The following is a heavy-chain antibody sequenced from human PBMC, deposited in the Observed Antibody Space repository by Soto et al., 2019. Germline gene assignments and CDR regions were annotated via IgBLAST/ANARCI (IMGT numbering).Heavy chain of an antibody. D-gene: IGHD6-19*01. CDR2: ISSSSSYI. Sequence: GGSLRLSCAASGFTFSSYSMNWVRQAPGKGLEWVSSISSSSSYIYYADSVKGRFTISRDNAKNSLYLQMNSLRAEDTAVYYCARVEAVAGTKHQEFDYWGHGTLVTISS. CDR3: ARVEAVAGTKHQEFDY. J-gene: IGHJ4*01. CDR1: GFTFSSYS. V-gene: IGHV3-21*01.